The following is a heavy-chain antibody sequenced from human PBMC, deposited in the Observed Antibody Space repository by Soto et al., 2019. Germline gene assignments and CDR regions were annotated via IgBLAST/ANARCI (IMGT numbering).Heavy chain of an antibody. Sequence: PSETLSLTCTVSGGSISSYYWSWIRQPPGKGLEWIGYIYYSGSTNYNPSLKSRVTISVDTSKNQFSLKLSSVTAAGTAVYYCARGGNNHYYHTIREYYFDYWGQGTLVTVSS. V-gene: IGHV4-59*01. CDR3: ARGGNNHYYHTIREYYFDY. CDR1: GGSISSYY. CDR2: IYYSGST. J-gene: IGHJ4*02. D-gene: IGHD3-22*01.